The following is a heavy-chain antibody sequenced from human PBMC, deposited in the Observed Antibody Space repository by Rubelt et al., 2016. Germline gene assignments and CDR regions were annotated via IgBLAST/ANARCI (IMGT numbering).Heavy chain of an antibody. CDR1: GFSFDDYA. Sequence: RGRSLRLSCAASGFSFDDYAMHWVRQAPGKGLEWVSGITSKSGKTDYADSVKGRFTISRDNAKNSLSLQMDSLSGEDTALYYCAKDATQGDFGDYGFDYWGQGILVTVSS. J-gene: IGHJ4*02. CDR2: ITSKSGKT. D-gene: IGHD4-17*01. V-gene: IGHV3-9*01. CDR3: AKDATQGDFGDYGFDY.